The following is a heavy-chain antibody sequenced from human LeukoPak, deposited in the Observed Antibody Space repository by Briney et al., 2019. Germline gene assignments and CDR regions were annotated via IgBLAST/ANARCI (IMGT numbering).Heavy chain of an antibody. D-gene: IGHD1-26*01. CDR2: IGVSGGAT. Sequence: GGSLRLSCAASGFTFSSYAMSWVRQAPGKGLEWVSLIGVSGGATYYADSVKGRFTISRDNSKNTLFLQMDSLRAEDTAVYYCAKAASGSYSDWGQGILVTVSS. V-gene: IGHV3-23*01. CDR1: GFTFSSYA. CDR3: AKAASGSYSD. J-gene: IGHJ4*02.